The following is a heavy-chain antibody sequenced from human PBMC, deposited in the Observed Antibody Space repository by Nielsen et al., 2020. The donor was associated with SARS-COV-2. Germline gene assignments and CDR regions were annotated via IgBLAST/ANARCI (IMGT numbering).Heavy chain of an antibody. V-gene: IGHV3-53*01. Sequence: GESLKISCAVSGLSVSDNNMNWVRQAPGKGLEWVSILYSGGTTYYADSVKGRFTISRDNSKNTLYLQMNSLRAEDTALYYCAKEGNSGSAYDQWGQGTLVTVSS. J-gene: IGHJ5*02. D-gene: IGHD1-26*01. CDR1: GLSVSDNN. CDR2: LYSGGTT. CDR3: AKEGNSGSAYDQ.